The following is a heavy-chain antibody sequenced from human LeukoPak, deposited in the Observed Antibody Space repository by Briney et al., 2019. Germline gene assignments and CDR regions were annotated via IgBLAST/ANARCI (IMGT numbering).Heavy chain of an antibody. Sequence: GGSLRLSCGASGFTFSSYAMSWVRQAPGKGLEWVSAISGSGGSTYYADSVKGRFTIPRDNSKNTLYLQMNSLRAEDTAVYYCAKDIVVVPAAIDYWGQGTLVTVSS. J-gene: IGHJ4*02. CDR3: AKDIVVVPAAIDY. D-gene: IGHD2-2*01. CDR1: GFTFSSYA. CDR2: ISGSGGST. V-gene: IGHV3-23*01.